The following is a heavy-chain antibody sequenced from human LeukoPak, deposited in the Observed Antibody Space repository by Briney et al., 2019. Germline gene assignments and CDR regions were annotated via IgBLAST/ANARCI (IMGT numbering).Heavy chain of an antibody. CDR1: GGSISSYY. CDR2: IYYSGST. CDR3: ARDQGGGYNWFDP. J-gene: IGHJ5*02. Sequence: SETLSLTCTVSGGSISSYYWSWIRQPPGKGLEWIGYIYYSGSTNYNPSLKSRVTLSLDTSKSQFSLKLSSVTAADTAVYYCARDQGGGYNWFDPWGQGTLVTVSS. D-gene: IGHD4-23*01. V-gene: IGHV4-59*01.